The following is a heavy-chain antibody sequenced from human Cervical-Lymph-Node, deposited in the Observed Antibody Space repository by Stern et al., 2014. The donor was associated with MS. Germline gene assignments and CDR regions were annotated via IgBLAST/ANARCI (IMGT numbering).Heavy chain of an antibody. V-gene: IGHV1-69*01. J-gene: IGHJ3*02. Sequence: QVQLVESGAEVKKPGSSVKVSCKASGGTFSSYAISWVRQAPGRGLEWMGEIIPIFGTTKDAQKFQGRVTIIADGYTTTAYMELSSLRSEDTAVYYCARRDYYDSTGYYGDAFDIWGQGTMVTVSS. CDR1: GGTFSSYA. CDR2: IIPIFGTT. D-gene: IGHD3-22*01. CDR3: ARRDYYDSTGYYGDAFDI.